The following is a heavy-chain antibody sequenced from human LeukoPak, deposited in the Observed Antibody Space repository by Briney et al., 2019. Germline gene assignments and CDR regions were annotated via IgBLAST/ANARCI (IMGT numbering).Heavy chain of an antibody. D-gene: IGHD2-2*01. CDR1: GGTFSSYA. CDR3: AREGGPGIVVVPVAEGATYNWFDP. Sequence: ASVKVSCKASGGTFSSYAISWVRQAPGQGLEWMGGIIPIFGTANYAQKFQGRVTITADKSTSTAYMELSSLRSEDTAVYYCAREGGPGIVVVPVAEGATYNWFDPWGQGTLVTVSS. CDR2: IIPIFGTA. J-gene: IGHJ5*02. V-gene: IGHV1-69*06.